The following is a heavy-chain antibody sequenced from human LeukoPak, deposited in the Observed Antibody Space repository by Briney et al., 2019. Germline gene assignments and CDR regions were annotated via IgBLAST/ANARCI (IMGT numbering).Heavy chain of an antibody. CDR3: ARVPFITMVRGVIGY. Sequence: SETLSLTCAVYGGSFSGYYWSWIRQPPGKGLEWIGKINHSGSTNYNPSLKSRVTISVDTSKNQFSLKLSSVTAAGTAVYYCARVPFITMVRGVIGYWGQGTLVTVSS. V-gene: IGHV4-34*01. J-gene: IGHJ4*02. CDR1: GGSFSGYY. D-gene: IGHD3-10*01. CDR2: INHSGST.